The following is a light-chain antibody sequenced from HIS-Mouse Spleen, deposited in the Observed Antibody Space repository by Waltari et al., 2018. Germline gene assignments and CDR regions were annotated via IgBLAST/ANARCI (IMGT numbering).Light chain of an antibody. CDR1: SSDVGSYNL. CDR3: CSYAGSLRV. V-gene: IGLV2-23*01. CDR2: EGS. J-gene: IGLJ3*02. Sequence: QSALTQPASVSGSPGQSITISCTGTSSDVGSYNLVSWYQQNPGKAPKLMIYEGSKRPSVVSNRCSGSKSGNTASLTISGLQAEDEADYYCCSYAGSLRVFGGGTKLTVL.